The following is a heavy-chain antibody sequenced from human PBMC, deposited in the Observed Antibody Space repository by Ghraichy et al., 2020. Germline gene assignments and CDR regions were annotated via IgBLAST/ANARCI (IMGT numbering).Heavy chain of an antibody. V-gene: IGHV4-61*01. CDR2: ISYSGST. J-gene: IGHJ4*02. CDR3: ASSNWPLYFDY. CDR1: GGSVSSSSYY. Sequence: SETLSLTCTVSGGSVSSSSYYWSWIRQPPGKGLEWVGYISYSGSTNYNPSLKSRVTISVDTSKNQFSLKLSSVTAADTAVYYCASSNWPLYFDYWGQGTLVTVSS. D-gene: IGHD6-13*01.